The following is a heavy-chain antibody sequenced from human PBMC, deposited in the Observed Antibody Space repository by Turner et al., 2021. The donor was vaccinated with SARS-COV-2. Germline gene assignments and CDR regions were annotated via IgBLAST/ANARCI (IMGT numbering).Heavy chain of an antibody. V-gene: IGHV1-24*01. CDR3: ATAPPYCTNGVCPNWFDP. D-gene: IGHD2-8*01. CDR2: VDPEDGET. J-gene: IGHJ5*02. CDR1: GYTIIELS. Sequence: QVQLVQSGAEVKKPGASVQVSCQVSGYTIIELSMHWVRQAPGKGLEWMGGVDPEDGETIYAQKFQGRVTMTEDTATDTAYMELSSLRSEDTAVYYCATAPPYCTNGVCPNWFDPWGQGTLVTVSS.